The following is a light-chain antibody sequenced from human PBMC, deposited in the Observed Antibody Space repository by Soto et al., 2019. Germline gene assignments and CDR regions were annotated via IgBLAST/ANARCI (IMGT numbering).Light chain of an antibody. CDR2: DAS. J-gene: IGKJ3*01. V-gene: IGKV1-33*01. CDR1: QDISNY. Sequence: DIQMPQSPSSLSASGGDRVTITCQASQDISNYLNWYQQKPGKAPKLLIYDASNLETGVPSRFSGSASGTDCTFTISSLQPEDIATYYCQQYDNLHRSGSFGPGTKVDIK. CDR3: QQYDNLHRSGS.